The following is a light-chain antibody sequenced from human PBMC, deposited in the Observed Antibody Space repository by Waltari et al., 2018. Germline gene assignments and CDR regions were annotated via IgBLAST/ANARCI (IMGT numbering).Light chain of an antibody. CDR1: QSLLHSSGNTF. J-gene: IGKJ1*01. CDR3: MQARQTPWT. Sequence: EIVMTKSPLPLSVTPGEPASLSSRPSQSLLHSSGNTFLVWYLQKPGQSPQLLIYLVSNRAAGVPDRFSGSGSGTDFTLNISRVEADDVGVYFCMQARQTPWTFGQGTTVAIK. CDR2: LVS. V-gene: IGKV2-28*01.